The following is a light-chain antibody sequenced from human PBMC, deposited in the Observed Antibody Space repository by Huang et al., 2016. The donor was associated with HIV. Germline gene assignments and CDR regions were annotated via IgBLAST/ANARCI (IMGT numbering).Light chain of an antibody. CDR2: YGS. CDR3: HQSSRLPVT. J-gene: IGKJ2*01. Sequence: EIVLTQSPDFQSVTPNEKITITCRASQSIGNSLPWYQQKPNQSPKRLIKYGSQSISGVPARFSGSGSGTEFTLIISRLEAEDIATYYCHQSSRLPVTFGQGTNLEIK. V-gene: IGKV6-21*02. CDR1: QSIGNS.